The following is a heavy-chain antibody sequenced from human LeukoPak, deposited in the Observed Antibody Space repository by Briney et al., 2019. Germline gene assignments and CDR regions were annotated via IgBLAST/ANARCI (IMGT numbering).Heavy chain of an antibody. CDR2: ISATNVYI. J-gene: IGHJ4*02. CDR3: ATIYHDSDDELLDY. Sequence: GGSLRLSCTASGFNFNSYTMNWVRQAPGKGLEWVSSISATNVYIYYADSVKGRFTVSRDNSKNSLYLQMNSLRAEDTAVYYCATIYHDSDDELLDYWGQGTLVTVSS. V-gene: IGHV3-21*01. CDR1: GFNFNSYT. D-gene: IGHD3-3*01.